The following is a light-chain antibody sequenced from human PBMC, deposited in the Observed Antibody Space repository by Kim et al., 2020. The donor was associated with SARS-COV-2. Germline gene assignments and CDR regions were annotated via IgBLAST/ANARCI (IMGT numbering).Light chain of an antibody. Sequence: SLSPGERATLSCRVSQSVSSYLAWYQHKPGQAPRLLIYDASKRVTGIPARFSGSGFGTDFTLTISSLEPEDFAVYYCQQRNNWATFGQGTKVDIK. J-gene: IGKJ1*01. CDR1: QSVSSY. CDR3: QQRNNWAT. V-gene: IGKV3-11*01. CDR2: DAS.